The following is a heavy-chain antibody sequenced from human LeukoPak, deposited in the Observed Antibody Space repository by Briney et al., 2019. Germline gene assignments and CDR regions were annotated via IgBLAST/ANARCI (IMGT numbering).Heavy chain of an antibody. J-gene: IGHJ4*02. CDR1: GFTFDDYA. D-gene: IGHD6-13*01. V-gene: IGHV3-9*01. CDR3: ARTPAAAPHRGLYPDDY. CDR2: ISWNSGSI. Sequence: QPGRSLRLSCAASGFTFDDYAMHWVRQAPGKGLEWVSGISWNSGSIGYADSVKGRFTISRDNSKNTLYLQMNSLRAEDTAVYYCARTPAAAPHRGLYPDDYWGQGTLVTVSS.